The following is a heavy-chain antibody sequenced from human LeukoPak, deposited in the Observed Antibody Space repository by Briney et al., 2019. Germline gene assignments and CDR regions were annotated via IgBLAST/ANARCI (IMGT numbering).Heavy chain of an antibody. CDR1: GGSISSNSYY. CDR2: IYYSGST. V-gene: IGHV4-39*07. J-gene: IGHJ5*02. Sequence: KASETLSLTCTVSGGSISSNSYYWAWIRQPPGRGLEWIGNIYYSGSTYYNPSLKSRVTISVDTSINQFSLKLSSVTAADTAVYYCARDRRLYCSGSFCNWLDPWGQGPRVTVSS. CDR3: ARDRRLYCSGSFCNWLDP. D-gene: IGHD2-15*01.